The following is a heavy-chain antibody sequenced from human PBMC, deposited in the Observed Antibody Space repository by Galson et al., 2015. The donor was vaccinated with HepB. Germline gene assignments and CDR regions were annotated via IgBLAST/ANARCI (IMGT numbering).Heavy chain of an antibody. CDR1: GFTFSSYA. D-gene: IGHD1/OR15-1a*01. CDR2: ISYDGSNK. Sequence: SLRLSCAASGFTFSSYAMHWVRQAPGKGLEWVAVISYDGSNKYYADSVKGRFTISRDNSKNTLYLQMNSLRAEDTAVYYCARDGLEERVGYYYYYYMDVWGKGTTVTVSS. V-gene: IGHV3-30-3*01. CDR3: ARDGLEERVGYYYYYYMDV. J-gene: IGHJ6*03.